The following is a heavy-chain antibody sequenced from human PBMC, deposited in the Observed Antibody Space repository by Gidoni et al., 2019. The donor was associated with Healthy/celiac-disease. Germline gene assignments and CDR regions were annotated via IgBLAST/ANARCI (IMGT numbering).Heavy chain of an antibody. CDR1: GFTFSRYS. D-gene: IGHD3-22*01. Sequence: EVQLVESGGGLVEPGGSLRLACSASGFTFSRYSMNGVPQAPGKWLECVSAIRFPSSPICYAASVTCRFTISRDNGKTSVYLQMHRLRAEDTPVYYCAISQYPSSHSHCSVYYYFDYWGQGTLVTVSS. CDR3: AISQYPSSHSHCSVYYYFDY. J-gene: IGHJ4*02. V-gene: IGHV3-21*01. CDR2: IRFPSSPI.